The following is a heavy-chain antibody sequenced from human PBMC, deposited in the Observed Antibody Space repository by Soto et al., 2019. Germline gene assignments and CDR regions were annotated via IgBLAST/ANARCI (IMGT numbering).Heavy chain of an antibody. V-gene: IGHV4-4*02. Sequence: PSETLSLTCAVSGGPFTSNNWWTCVRQPPGQGLERIGEIYRTGSTNYNPSLKSRATISLDKSENQFSLKVTSLTAADTAVYYCASRDPGNSVDYWGQGTLVTVSS. J-gene: IGHJ4*02. CDR2: IYRTGST. D-gene: IGHD5-12*01. CDR1: GGPFTSNNW. CDR3: ASRDPGNSVDY.